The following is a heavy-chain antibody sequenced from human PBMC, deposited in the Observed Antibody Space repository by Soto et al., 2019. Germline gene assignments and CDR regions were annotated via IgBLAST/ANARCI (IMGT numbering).Heavy chain of an antibody. CDR3: ARQDYDSSGYYPGDFDI. CDR1: GYTFTSYG. V-gene: IGHV1-18*04. Sequence: GASGKVSCKASGYTFTSYGISWVRQAPGQGLEWMGWISAYNGNTNYAQKLQGRVTMTTDTSTSTAYMELRSLRSDDTAVYYCARQDYDSSGYYPGDFDIWGQGTMVTVS. D-gene: IGHD3-22*01. J-gene: IGHJ3*02. CDR2: ISAYNGNT.